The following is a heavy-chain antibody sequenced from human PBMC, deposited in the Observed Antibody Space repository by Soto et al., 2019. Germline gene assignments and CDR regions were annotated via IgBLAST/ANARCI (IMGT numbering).Heavy chain of an antibody. CDR2: INWNSGNI. Sequence: EVQLVESGGGLVQPGRSLRLSCAASGFTFDDYAMHWVRQAPGKGLEWVSGINWNSGNIGYADSVKGRFTISRDNAKNSLYLQMNSLRVEDTALYYCAKGSCSGGSCSNYWGQGTLVTVSS. J-gene: IGHJ4*02. V-gene: IGHV3-9*01. CDR3: AKGSCSGGSCSNY. D-gene: IGHD2-15*01. CDR1: GFTFDDYA.